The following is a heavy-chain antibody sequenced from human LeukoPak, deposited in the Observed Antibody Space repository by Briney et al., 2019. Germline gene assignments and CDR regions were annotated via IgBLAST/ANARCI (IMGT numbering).Heavy chain of an antibody. CDR3: ARGNFRPRQWLPSDAFDI. Sequence: ASVKVSCKASGYTFTNYAISWVRQAPGQGLEWMGWINPNSGGTNYAQKFQGWVTMTRDTSISTAYMELSRLRSDDTAVYYCARGNFRPRQWLPSDAFDIWGQGTMVTVSS. J-gene: IGHJ3*02. CDR2: INPNSGGT. D-gene: IGHD6-19*01. CDR1: GYTFTNYA. V-gene: IGHV1-2*04.